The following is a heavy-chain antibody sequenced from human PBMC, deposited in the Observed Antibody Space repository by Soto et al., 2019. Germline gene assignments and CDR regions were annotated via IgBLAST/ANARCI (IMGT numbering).Heavy chain of an antibody. CDR3: ARTYYYGSGSYLSPYYYGMDV. Sequence: PGGSLRLSCAASGFTFSSYAMSWVRQAPGKGLEWVAVISYDGSSKYYADSVKGRFTISRDNSKNTLYLQMNSLRAEDTAVYYCARTYYYGSGSYLSPYYYGMDVWGQGTTVTVSS. CDR2: ISYDGSSK. CDR1: GFTFSSYA. D-gene: IGHD3-10*01. J-gene: IGHJ6*02. V-gene: IGHV3-30-3*01.